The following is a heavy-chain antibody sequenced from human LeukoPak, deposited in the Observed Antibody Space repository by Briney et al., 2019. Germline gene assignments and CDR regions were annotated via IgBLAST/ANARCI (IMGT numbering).Heavy chain of an antibody. CDR2: IYYSGST. Sequence: SETLSLTCTVSGGSISSYYWSWIRQPPGKGLEWIGYIYYSGSTNYNPSLKSRVTISVDTSKNQFSLKLSSVTAADTAVYYCARDDGYCSGGGCYGKFDCWGQGALVTVSS. V-gene: IGHV4-59*12. D-gene: IGHD2-15*01. J-gene: IGHJ4*02. CDR1: GGSISSYY. CDR3: ARDDGYCSGGGCYGKFDC.